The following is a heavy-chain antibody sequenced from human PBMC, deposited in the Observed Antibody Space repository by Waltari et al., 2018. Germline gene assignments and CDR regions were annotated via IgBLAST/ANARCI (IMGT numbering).Heavy chain of an antibody. CDR1: GGSFSGYY. CDR3: ARGLRGRAYYYYGMDV. CDR2: INHSGIT. V-gene: IGHV4-34*01. J-gene: IGHJ6*02. Sequence: QVQLQQWGAGLLKPSETLSLTCAVYGGSFSGYYWSWIRQPPGKGLEWIGEINHSGITNYNPSLKSRVTISVDTSKNQFSLKLSSVTAADTAVYYCARGLRGRAYYYYGMDVWGQGTTVTVSS.